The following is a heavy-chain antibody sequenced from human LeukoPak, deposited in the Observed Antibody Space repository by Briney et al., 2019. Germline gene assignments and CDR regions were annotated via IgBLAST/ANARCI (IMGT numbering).Heavy chain of an antibody. CDR2: IKQDGSEK. J-gene: IGHJ4*02. CDR1: GFTFSSYW. Sequence: GGSLRLSCAASGFTFSSYWMSWVRQAPGKGLEWVANIKQDGSEKYYVDSVKGRFTISRDNSKNTLYLQMNSLRAEDTAAYYCAKAGSIRFDYWGQGTLVTVSS. V-gene: IGHV3-7*03. D-gene: IGHD1-26*01. CDR3: AKAGSIRFDY.